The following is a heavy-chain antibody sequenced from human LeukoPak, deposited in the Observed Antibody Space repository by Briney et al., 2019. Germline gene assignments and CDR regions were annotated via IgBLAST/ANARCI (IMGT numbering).Heavy chain of an antibody. V-gene: IGHV3-21*01. D-gene: IGHD5-12*01. J-gene: IGHJ6*03. CDR1: GFTFSSYS. CDR3: ARVGGYSGYDLAFEHYYYYMDV. Sequence: GGSLRLSCAASGFTFSSYSMNWVRQAPGKGLEWVSSISSSSSYIYYADSVKGRFTISRDNAKNSQYLQMNSLRAEDTAVYYCARVGGYSGYDLAFEHYYYYMDVWGKGTTVTVSS. CDR2: ISSSSSYI.